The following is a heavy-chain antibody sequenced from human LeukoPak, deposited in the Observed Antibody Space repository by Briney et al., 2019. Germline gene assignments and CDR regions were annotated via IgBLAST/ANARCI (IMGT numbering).Heavy chain of an antibody. CDR2: IYSGGST. J-gene: IGHJ4*02. D-gene: IGHD3-10*01. CDR3: MNPNHYGSGR. Sequence: GGSLRLSCAASGFTVSSNYMSWVRQAPGKGLEWVSVIYSGGSTYYADSVKGRFTISKDNSENTLYLQMNSLRPEDTAVYYCMNPNHYGSGRWGQGTLVTVSS. CDR1: GFTVSSNY. V-gene: IGHV3-53*05.